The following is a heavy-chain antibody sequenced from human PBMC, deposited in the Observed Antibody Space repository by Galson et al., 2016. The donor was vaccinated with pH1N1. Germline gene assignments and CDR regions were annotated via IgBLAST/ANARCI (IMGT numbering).Heavy chain of an antibody. D-gene: IGHD6-13*01. CDR1: GGTFSSYT. CDR3: ARSAAAVGNALDM. J-gene: IGHJ3*02. V-gene: IGHV1-69*02. Sequence: SVKVSCKASGGTFSSYTINWVRQAPGQGLEWMGRILPILGIANYAQKFQGRVTITVDKSTSTAYMEVISLRSDDTAVYYCARSAAAVGNALDMWGQGTKVTVSS. CDR2: ILPILGIA.